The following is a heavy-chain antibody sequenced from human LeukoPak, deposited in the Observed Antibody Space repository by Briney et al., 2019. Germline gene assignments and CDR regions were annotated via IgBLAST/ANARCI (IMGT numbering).Heavy chain of an antibody. V-gene: IGHV3-30-3*01. D-gene: IGHD3-3*01. CDR2: ISYDGSNK. CDR3: ARNDVLRFLEWLRRQNYYYYGMDV. Sequence: PGRSLRLSCAASGFTFSSYAMHWVRQAPGKGLEWVAGISYDGSNKYYADSVKGRFTISRDNSKNTLYLQMNSLRAEDTAVYYCARNDVLRFLEWLRRQNYYYYGMDVWGQGTTVTVSS. CDR1: GFTFSSYA. J-gene: IGHJ6*02.